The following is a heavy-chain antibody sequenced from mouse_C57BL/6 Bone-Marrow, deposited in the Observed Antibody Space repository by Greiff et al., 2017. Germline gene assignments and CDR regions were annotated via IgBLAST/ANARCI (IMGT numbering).Heavy chain of an antibody. CDR1: GYTFTSYW. Sequence: QVQLQQPGAELVKPGASVKMSCKASGYTFTSYWITWVKQRPGQGLEWIGDIYPGSGSTNYNEKFKSKAPLTVDTSSSTAYMQLSSLTSEDSAVYYCARGEIYYDSWYFDVWGTGTTVTVSS. J-gene: IGHJ1*03. CDR3: ARGEIYYDSWYFDV. D-gene: IGHD2-4*01. CDR2: IYPGSGST. V-gene: IGHV1-55*01.